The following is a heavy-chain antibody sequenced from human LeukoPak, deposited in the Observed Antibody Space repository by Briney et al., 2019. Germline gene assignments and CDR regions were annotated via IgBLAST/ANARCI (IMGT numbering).Heavy chain of an antibody. CDR1: GGSINSCGSY. V-gene: IGHV4-31*03. Sequence: SETLSLTCTVSGGSINSCGSYWTWIPQPPGKGLEWIGYISYSASTNYNPSLKSRVTMSVDTSKNQFSLKPSSVTAADTAVYYCATYSGYVDCGQGTLVTVSS. CDR2: ISYSAST. J-gene: IGHJ4*02. D-gene: IGHD5-12*01. CDR3: ATYSGYVD.